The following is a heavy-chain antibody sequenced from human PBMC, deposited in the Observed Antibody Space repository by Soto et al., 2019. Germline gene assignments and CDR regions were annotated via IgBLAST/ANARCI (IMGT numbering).Heavy chain of an antibody. V-gene: IGHV3-66*01. J-gene: IGHJ5*02. Sequence: GGSLRLSCAASGLTVSSNYMNWVRQAPGKGLEWASVIYSGGSTYYADSVKGRFAISRDNSKNTLYLQMNSLRAEDMAVYYCAREEKGLGPGGQGTLVTVPS. CDR3: AREEKGLGP. CDR2: IYSGGST. CDR1: GLTVSSNY.